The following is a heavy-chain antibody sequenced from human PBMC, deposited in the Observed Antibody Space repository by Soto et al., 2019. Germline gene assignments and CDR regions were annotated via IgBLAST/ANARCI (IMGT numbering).Heavy chain of an antibody. Sequence: SETLSLTCTVSGGSISSYYWSWIRQPPGKGLEWIGYIYYSGSTNYNPSLKSRVTISVDTSKNQFSLKLSFVTAADTAVHYCARSRYSGYDSLDYWGQGTLVTVSS. D-gene: IGHD5-12*01. J-gene: IGHJ4*02. CDR2: IYYSGST. CDR1: GGSISSYY. V-gene: IGHV4-59*08. CDR3: ARSRYSGYDSLDY.